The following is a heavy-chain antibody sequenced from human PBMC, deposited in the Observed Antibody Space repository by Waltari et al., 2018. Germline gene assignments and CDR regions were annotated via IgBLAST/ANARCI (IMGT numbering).Heavy chain of an antibody. D-gene: IGHD3-10*01. J-gene: IGHJ4*02. CDR3: ARGNVLLWFGTTFDY. Sequence: QVQLQQWGAGLLKPSETLSLTCAVYGGSFSGYYWSWIRQPPGKGLEWIGEINHSGSTNYNPSLKSRVTISVDTSKNQFSLKLSSVTAADTAVYYCARGNVLLWFGTTFDYWGQGTLVTVSS. CDR1: GGSFSGYY. CDR2: INHSGST. V-gene: IGHV4-34*01.